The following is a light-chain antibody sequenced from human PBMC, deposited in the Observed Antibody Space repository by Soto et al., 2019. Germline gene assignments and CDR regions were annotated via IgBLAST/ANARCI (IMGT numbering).Light chain of an antibody. Sequence: EIVLTQSPGTLSLSPGERATLSCRASQSVSSSYLAWYQQKPGQAPRLLMYGASSRATGIPDRFSGSGSGTDFTRTISILEPEDFAVYYCQQYGGSPWTFSHGTKVEIK. V-gene: IGKV3-20*01. CDR1: QSVSSSY. CDR3: QQYGGSPWT. J-gene: IGKJ1*01. CDR2: GAS.